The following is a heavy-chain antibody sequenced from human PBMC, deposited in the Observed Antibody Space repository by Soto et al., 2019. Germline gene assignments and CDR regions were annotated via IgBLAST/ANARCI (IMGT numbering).Heavy chain of an antibody. Sequence: SEALSRTYIISGCAISTSCYHRGWLCQPPGKGLEWIGSIFYSGSTYYNPSLKSRVTISVDTSKNQFSLKLSSVTAADTAVYYCARRNYYGSGTYYSWFDPWGQG. CDR3: ARRNYYGSGTYYSWFDP. CDR2: IFYSGST. J-gene: IGHJ5*02. D-gene: IGHD3-10*01. V-gene: IGHV4-39*01. CDR1: GCAISTSCYH.